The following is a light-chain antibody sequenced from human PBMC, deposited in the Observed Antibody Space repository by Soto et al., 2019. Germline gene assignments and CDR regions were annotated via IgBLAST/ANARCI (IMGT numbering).Light chain of an antibody. J-gene: IGKJ5*01. CDR1: QSVSSSY. CDR3: QQYGSSLPIT. Sequence: EIVLTQSPGTLSLSPGERATLSCRASQSVSSSYLAWYQQKPGQAPRLLSYGASSRATGIPDRFSGSGSGTDFTLTIIRLEPEDFAVYYCQQYGSSLPITFGQGTRLEIK. CDR2: GAS. V-gene: IGKV3-20*01.